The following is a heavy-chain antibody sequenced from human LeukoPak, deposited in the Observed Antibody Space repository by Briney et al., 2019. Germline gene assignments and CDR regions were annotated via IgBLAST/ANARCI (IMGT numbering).Heavy chain of an antibody. J-gene: IGHJ6*03. D-gene: IGHD2/OR15-2a*01. CDR2: ISAYNGNT. CDR3: ARTSNYYYYYMDV. CDR1: GYTFTGYG. Sequence: ASVKVSCKASGYTFTGYGITWVRQAPGQGLEWMGWISAYNGNTNYAQKLQGRVTMTTDTSTSTAYMELRSLRSDDTAVYYCARTSNYYYYYMDVWGKGTTVTVSS. V-gene: IGHV1-18*01.